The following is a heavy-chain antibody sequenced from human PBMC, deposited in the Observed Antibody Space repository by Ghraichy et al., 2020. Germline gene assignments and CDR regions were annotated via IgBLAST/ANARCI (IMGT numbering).Heavy chain of an antibody. CDR2: INHSGST. V-gene: IGHV4-34*01. J-gene: IGHJ3*02. Sequence: SETLSLTCAVYGGSFSGYYWSWIRQPPGKGLEWIGEINHSGSTNYNPSLKSRVTISVDTSENQFSLKLSSVTAADTAVYYCARSPIVGAVYAFDIWGQGTMVTVSS. D-gene: IGHD1-26*01. CDR1: GGSFSGYY. CDR3: ARSPIVGAVYAFDI.